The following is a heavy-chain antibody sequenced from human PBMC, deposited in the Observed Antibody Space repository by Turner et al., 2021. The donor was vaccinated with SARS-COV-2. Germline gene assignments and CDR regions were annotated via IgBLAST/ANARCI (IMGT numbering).Heavy chain of an antibody. CDR1: GFIFSSYG. V-gene: IGHV3-33*01. Sequence: QVQLVESGGGVVQPGRSLRLSCAASGFIFSSYGMHWVRQAPGKGLEWVAVIWYDGSNKYYADSVKGRFTISRDNSKNTLYLQMNSLTAEDTAVYYCARDPNAGYYYMDVWGKGTTVTVSS. CDR3: ARDPNAGYYYMDV. J-gene: IGHJ6*03. D-gene: IGHD2-8*01. CDR2: IWYDGSNK.